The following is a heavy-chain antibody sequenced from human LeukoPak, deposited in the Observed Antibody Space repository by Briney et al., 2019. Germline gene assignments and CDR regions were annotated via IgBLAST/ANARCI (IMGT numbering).Heavy chain of an antibody. V-gene: IGHV3-30*04. J-gene: IGHJ4*02. D-gene: IGHD3-9*01. CDR1: GFTFSSYA. CDR2: ISYDGSSK. CDR3: ARDHYDILTGYPLLDY. Sequence: GGSLRLSCAASGFTFSSYAMHWVRQAPGKGLEWVAVISYDGSSKYYADSVKGRFTISRDNSKNTLYLQMNSLRAEDTAVYYCARDHYDILTGYPLLDYWGQGTLVTVSS.